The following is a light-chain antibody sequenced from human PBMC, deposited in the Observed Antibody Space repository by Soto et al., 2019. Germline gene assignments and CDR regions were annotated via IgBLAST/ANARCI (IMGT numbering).Light chain of an antibody. CDR1: QSVSRY. CDR3: QQRSNWPPT. CDR2: DAS. J-gene: IGKJ4*01. V-gene: IGKV3-11*01. Sequence: EIVLTQSPATLCLSPGERATLSCRASQSVSRYLAWYQQKPGEAPMLLIYDASNRATGIPARFSGSGSXTXFTLTISSLEPEDFAVYYCQQRSNWPPTFGGGTKVDIK.